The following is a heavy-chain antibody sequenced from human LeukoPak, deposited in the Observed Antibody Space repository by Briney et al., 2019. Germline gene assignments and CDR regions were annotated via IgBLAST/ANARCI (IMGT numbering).Heavy chain of an antibody. J-gene: IGHJ4*02. CDR2: INPGDSDT. CDR1: GSSFATYW. Sequence: GASLKISCNGSGSSFATYWIGWVRQMPGKGLEWMGIINPGDSDTRYSPSFQGQVTISADKSIYTAYLQWSSLKASDTAMYYCARHPITRYYDSSGDSAAGPDYWGQGTLVTVSS. CDR3: ARHPITRYYDSSGDSAAGPDY. D-gene: IGHD3-22*01. V-gene: IGHV5-51*01.